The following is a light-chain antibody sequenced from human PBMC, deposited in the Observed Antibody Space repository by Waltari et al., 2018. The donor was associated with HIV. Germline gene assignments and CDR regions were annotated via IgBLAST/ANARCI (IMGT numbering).Light chain of an antibody. V-gene: IGKV3-15*01. CDR1: ESVVNY. J-gene: IGKJ2*01. CDR2: GAS. CDR3: HQYKRRPLT. Sequence: EIVMTQSPATLSLSPGERATLSCKASESVVNYLAWYQQTPGQAPGLLIYGASTTATGGAGRFSGNGVGKEFPLPINSLPPEGFANLYCHQYKRRPLTFGQGNKLGI.